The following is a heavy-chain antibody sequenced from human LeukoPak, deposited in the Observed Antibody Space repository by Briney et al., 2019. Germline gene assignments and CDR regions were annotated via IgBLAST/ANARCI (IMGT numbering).Heavy chain of an antibody. D-gene: IGHD5-12*01. CDR1: GDSIRNYY. J-gene: IGHJ5*02. CDR3: AGGYEWFDP. V-gene: IGHV4-59*01. CDR2: IYYTGSL. Sequence: PSQTLSLTCTVSGDSIRNYYWSWIRQPPGKGLEWIGYIYYTGSLKYHPSLKSRVTISVDTSKNQFSLKLNSVTTADAAVYFCAGGYEWFDPWGQGTLVTVSS.